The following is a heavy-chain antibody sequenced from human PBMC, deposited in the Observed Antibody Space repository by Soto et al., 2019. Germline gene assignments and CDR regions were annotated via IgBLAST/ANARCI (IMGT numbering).Heavy chain of an antibody. CDR3: ARGAPSTVNSCGNFDY. Sequence: ASVKVSCKASGYTFTGYYMHWVRQAPGQGLEWMGWINPNSGGTNYAQKFQGWVTMTRDTSISTAYMELSRLRSDDTAVYYCARGAPSTVNSCGNFDYWGRGTLVTDSS. J-gene: IGHJ4*02. CDR1: GYTFTGYY. CDR2: INPNSGGT. V-gene: IGHV1-2*04. D-gene: IGHD4-17*01.